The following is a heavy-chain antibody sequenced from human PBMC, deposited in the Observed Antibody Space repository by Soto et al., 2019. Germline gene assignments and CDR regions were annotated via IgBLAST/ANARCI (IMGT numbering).Heavy chain of an antibody. V-gene: IGHV1-8*01. CDR2: MNPNSGNT. CDR1: GYTFIGYD. CDR3: ASCPNDIVSE. J-gene: IGHJ4*02. Sequence: QVQLVQSGAEVKKPGASVKVSCKASGYTFIGYDINWVRQATGQGLEWMGWMNPNSGNTVYTQNFQGRVTTTRNTSISTSYMEPNSPGADDTAAQYSASCPNDIVSEWGQATMITVSS. D-gene: IGHD3-9*01.